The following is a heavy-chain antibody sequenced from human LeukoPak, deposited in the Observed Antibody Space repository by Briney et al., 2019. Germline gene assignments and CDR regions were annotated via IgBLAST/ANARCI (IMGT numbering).Heavy chain of an antibody. V-gene: IGHV3-23*01. CDR3: AKAHGGSYHSGID. J-gene: IGHJ4*02. Sequence: GGSLRLSCAASGFTFSSNAMTWVRQAPGKGLEWVSGISGSGGSTYYADSVKGRFSISRGNSKNTLYLQMNSLRAEDTAVYYCAKAHGGSYHSGIDWGQGTLVTVSS. CDR2: ISGSGGST. CDR1: GFTFSSNA. D-gene: IGHD1-26*01.